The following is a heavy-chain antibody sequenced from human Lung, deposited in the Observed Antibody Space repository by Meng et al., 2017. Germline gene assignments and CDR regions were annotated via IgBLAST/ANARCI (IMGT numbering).Heavy chain of an antibody. Sequence: QVQLQQWGAGLLKPSETLSLTCVVSGGSFSDYYWSWIRQPPGKGLEWIGEINHSGSTNYNPSLKSRATISVDTSQNNLSLKLSSVTAADSAVYYCARGPTTMAHDFDYWGQGTPVTVSS. CDR3: ARGPTTMAHDFDY. CDR1: GGSFSDYY. V-gene: IGHV4-34*01. J-gene: IGHJ4*02. D-gene: IGHD4-11*01. CDR2: INHSGST.